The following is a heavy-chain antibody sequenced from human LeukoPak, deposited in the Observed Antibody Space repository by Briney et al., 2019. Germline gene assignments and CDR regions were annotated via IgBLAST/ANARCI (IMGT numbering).Heavy chain of an antibody. CDR2: INSDGSST. CDR1: GFTFSSYW. CDR3: ANSGPFRGMDV. D-gene: IGHD2-21*01. V-gene: IGHV3-74*01. J-gene: IGHJ6*02. Sequence: GGSLRLSCAASGFTFSSYWMYWVRQAPGKGLVWVSRINSDGSSTSYADSVKGRFTISRDNAKNTLYLQMNSLRAEDTAVYYCANSGPFRGMDVWGQGTTVTVSS.